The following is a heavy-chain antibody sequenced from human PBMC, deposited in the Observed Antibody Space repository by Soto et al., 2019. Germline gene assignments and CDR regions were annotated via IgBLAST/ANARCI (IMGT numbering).Heavy chain of an antibody. CDR1: GYTFTNYA. V-gene: IGHV1-3*01. Sequence: ASVKVSCKASGYTFTNYAMHWVRQAPGQRLEWMGWINAGNGNTKYSQKFQGRVTITRDTSASTAYMELRSLRSDDTAVYYCAKTSSGWYSGFYFDYWGQGTLVTVSS. CDR3: AKTSSGWYSGFYFDY. CDR2: INAGNGNT. D-gene: IGHD6-19*01. J-gene: IGHJ4*02.